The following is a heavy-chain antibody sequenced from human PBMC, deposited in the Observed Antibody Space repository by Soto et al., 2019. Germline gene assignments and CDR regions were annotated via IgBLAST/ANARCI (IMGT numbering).Heavy chain of an antibody. CDR2: ISAYNGNT. CDR3: ARDKPSCGGDCYSWDY. J-gene: IGHJ4*02. CDR1: GYTFTSYG. D-gene: IGHD2-21*02. V-gene: IGHV1-18*01. Sequence: ASVKVSCKASGYTFTSYGISWVRQAPGQGLEWMGWISAYNGNTNYAQKLQGRVTMTTDTSTSTAYMELRSLRSDDTAVYYCARDKPSCGGDCYSWDYWGQGTLVTVSS.